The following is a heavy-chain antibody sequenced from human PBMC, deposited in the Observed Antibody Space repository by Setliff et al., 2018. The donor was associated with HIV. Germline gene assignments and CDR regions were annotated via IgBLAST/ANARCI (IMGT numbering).Heavy chain of an antibody. CDR3: ARLYGSGSYYNRDDAFDI. CDR1: GGTFSGYG. J-gene: IGHJ3*02. D-gene: IGHD3-10*01. Sequence: SVKVSCKASGGTFSGYGINWVRQAPGQGLEWMGGIIPSFGTPNNAQKFQGRVTITTDESTSTAYMELSSLRSEDTAMYYCARLYGSGSYYNRDDAFDIWGQGTMVTVSS. V-gene: IGHV1-69*05. CDR2: IIPSFGTP.